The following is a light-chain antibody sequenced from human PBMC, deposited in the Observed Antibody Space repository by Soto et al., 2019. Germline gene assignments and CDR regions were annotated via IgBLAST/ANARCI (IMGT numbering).Light chain of an antibody. CDR3: QKYNGAPWT. V-gene: IGKV1-27*01. Sequence: DIQMTQSPASLSASVGDRVTITCRASQGIDDHLAWYQQKPGKVPKLLIYTASTLQSGVPSRFSGSGSGTDFTLTISSLRPEDVATYYCQKYNGAPWTFGQGTKVEIK. CDR1: QGIDDH. CDR2: TAS. J-gene: IGKJ1*01.